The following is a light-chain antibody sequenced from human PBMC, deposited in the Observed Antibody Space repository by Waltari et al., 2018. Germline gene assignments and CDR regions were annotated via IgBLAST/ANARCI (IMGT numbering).Light chain of an antibody. Sequence: DIQMIQSPSSLSASVGDRVTITCRASQSTSSYLNWYQQKPGKAPQLLIYYASSLQSGVPSRFSGRGSGTDFTLTISRLQPEDFATYYCQESSRLPYTFGQGTKVDIK. J-gene: IGKJ2*01. V-gene: IGKV1-39*01. CDR3: QESSRLPYT. CDR1: QSTSSY. CDR2: YAS.